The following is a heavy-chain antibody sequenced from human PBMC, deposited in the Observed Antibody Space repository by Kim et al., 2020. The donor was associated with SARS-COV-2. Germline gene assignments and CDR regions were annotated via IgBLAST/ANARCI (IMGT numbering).Heavy chain of an antibody. V-gene: IGHV3-53*01. J-gene: IGHJ3*02. Sequence: GGSLRLSCAASGFTVSSNYMSWVRQAPGKGLEWVSVIYSGGSTYYADSVKGRFTISRDNSKNTLYLQMNSLRAEDTAVYYCAREGVWSSGPMKGDDAFDIWGQGTMVTVSS. CDR2: IYSGGST. CDR1: GFTVSSNY. D-gene: IGHD6-19*01. CDR3: AREGVWSSGPMKGDDAFDI.